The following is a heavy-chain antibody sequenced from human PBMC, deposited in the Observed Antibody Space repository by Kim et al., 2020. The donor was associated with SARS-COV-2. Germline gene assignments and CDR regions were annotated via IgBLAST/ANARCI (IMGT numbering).Heavy chain of an antibody. CDR1: GDSVSSNRVA. J-gene: IGHJ5*02. Sequence: SQTLSLTCVISGDSVSSNRVAWNWIRQSPSRGLEWLGRTYYRSKWYNDYAVSLKSRITINPDTSKNQFSLQLNSVTPEDTAVYYCAREVIGGAIATAATIPSWFDPWGQGTLVTVSS. CDR3: AREVIGGAIATAATIPSWFDP. CDR2: TYYRSKWYN. V-gene: IGHV6-1*01. D-gene: IGHD6-13*01.